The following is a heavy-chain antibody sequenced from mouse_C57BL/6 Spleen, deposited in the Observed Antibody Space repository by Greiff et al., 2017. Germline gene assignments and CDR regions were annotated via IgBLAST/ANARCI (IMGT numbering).Heavy chain of an antibody. CDR2: ISYSGST. CDR1: GYSITSGYD. V-gene: IGHV3-1*01. J-gene: IGHJ3*01. Sequence: EVKLVESGPGMVKPSQSLSLTCTVTGYSITSGYDWHWIRHFPGNKLEWMGYISYSGSTNYNPSLKSRISITHDTSKNHFFLKLNSVTTEDTATYYCARSEGYPSWFAYWGQGTLVTVSA. CDR3: ARSEGYPSWFAY. D-gene: IGHD2-2*01.